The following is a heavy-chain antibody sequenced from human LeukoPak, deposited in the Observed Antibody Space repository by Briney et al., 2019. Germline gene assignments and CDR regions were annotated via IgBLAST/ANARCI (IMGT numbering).Heavy chain of an antibody. CDR3: ARGLRDGYSNYWYFDL. V-gene: IGHV3-66*01. J-gene: IGHJ2*01. D-gene: IGHD5-24*01. CDR1: GFTVSSNY. Sequence: PGGSLRLSCAASGFTVSSNYMSWVRQAPGKGLEGVSVISGGTTLYADSERGRGTISRDNSKNTLYLQMINLRDEDTAVYHCARGLRDGYSNYWYFDLWGRGTLITVSS. CDR2: ISGGTT.